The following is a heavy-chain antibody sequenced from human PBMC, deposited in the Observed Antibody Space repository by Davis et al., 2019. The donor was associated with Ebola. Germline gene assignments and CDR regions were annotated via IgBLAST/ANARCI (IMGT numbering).Heavy chain of an antibody. V-gene: IGHV3-23*01. CDR3: ARVHTTYGMDV. Sequence: GGSLRLSCAASGFTFSSYGMSWVRQAPGKGLEWVSGISGSGGRTYYADSVKGRFTISRDNSKNTLYLQMNSLRAEDTAVYYCARVHTTYGMDVWGKGTTVTVSS. CDR2: ISGSGGRT. D-gene: IGHD1-1*01. J-gene: IGHJ6*04. CDR1: GFTFSSYG.